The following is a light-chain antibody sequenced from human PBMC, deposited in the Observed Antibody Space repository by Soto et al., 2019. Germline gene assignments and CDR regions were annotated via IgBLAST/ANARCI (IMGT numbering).Light chain of an antibody. CDR2: QVN. J-gene: IGLJ1*01. CDR3: SSFAGSYSPYV. Sequence: QSVLTQPPSASGSPGQSVTISCTGTSSDIGVYDFVSRYQQHPGKAPKVIIYQVNKGPSGVPDRFSGSKSGNTASLTVSGLRPEDEADYFCSSFAGSYSPYVFGTGTKLTVL. V-gene: IGLV2-8*01. CDR1: SSDIGVYDF.